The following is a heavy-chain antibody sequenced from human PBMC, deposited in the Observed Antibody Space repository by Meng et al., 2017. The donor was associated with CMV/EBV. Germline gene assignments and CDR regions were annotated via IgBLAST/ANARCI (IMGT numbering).Heavy chain of an antibody. CDR1: GFTFRNFP. V-gene: IGHV3-30*04. D-gene: IGHD3-22*01. J-gene: IGHJ6*02. Sequence: GESLKISCAASGFTFRNFPIHWVRQAPGQGPEWVASISYDGRTTNYADSVKGRFTVSRDDNINTAFVQMNNVRPEDTAVYYCARAAFYYDNSDLAGMDVWGQGTAVTVSS. CDR2: ISYDGRTT. CDR3: ARAAFYYDNSDLAGMDV.